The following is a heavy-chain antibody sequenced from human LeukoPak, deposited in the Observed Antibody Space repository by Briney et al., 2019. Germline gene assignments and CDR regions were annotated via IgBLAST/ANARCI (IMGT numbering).Heavy chain of an antibody. CDR3: ARYRELWFGELSSQFDP. Sequence: PSETLSLTCTVSGGSISSYYWSWIRQPPGKGLEWIGYIYYSGSTNYNPSLKSRVTISVDTSKNQFSLKLSSVTAADTAVYYCARYRELWFGELSSQFDPWGQGTLVTVSS. V-gene: IGHV4-59*01. CDR1: GGSISSYY. J-gene: IGHJ5*02. CDR2: IYYSGST. D-gene: IGHD3-10*01.